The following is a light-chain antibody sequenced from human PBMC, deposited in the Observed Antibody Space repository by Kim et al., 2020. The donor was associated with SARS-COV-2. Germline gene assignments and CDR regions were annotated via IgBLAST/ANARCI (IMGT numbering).Light chain of an antibody. V-gene: IGLV1-40*01. CDR3: QSYDSSSSRVV. CDR2: GNS. Sequence: QSVLTQPPSVSGSPGQRVTISCTGSSTNIGAGYDVHWYQQHPGTAPKLLIFGNSNRPSGVPDRFSGSKSGNSASLAITGLQAEDEADYYCQSYDSSSSRVVFGGGTQLTVL. J-gene: IGLJ2*01. CDR1: STNIGAGYD.